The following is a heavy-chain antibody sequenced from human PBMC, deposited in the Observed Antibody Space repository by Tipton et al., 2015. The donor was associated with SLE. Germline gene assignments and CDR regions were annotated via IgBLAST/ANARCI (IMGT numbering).Heavy chain of an antibody. D-gene: IGHD7-27*01. CDR2: INHSGST. J-gene: IGHJ4*02. CDR3: ARVANWGLFDY. Sequence: TLSLTCAVSGGSISSGGYYWSWIRQPPGKGLEWIGEINHSGSTNYNPSLKSRVTISVDTSKNQFSLKLSSVTAADTAVYYCARVANWGLFDYWGQGTLVTVSS. CDR1: GGSISSGGYY. V-gene: IGHV4-34*01.